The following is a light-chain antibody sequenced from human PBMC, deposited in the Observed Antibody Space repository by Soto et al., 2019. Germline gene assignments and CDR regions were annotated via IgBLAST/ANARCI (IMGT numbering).Light chain of an antibody. CDR1: QSVSSN. CDR2: GAS. V-gene: IGKV3-15*01. CDR3: QQYNNWPPWT. Sequence: EIVMTQSPATLSVSPGXRATLSCRASQSVSSNLAWYQQKPGQAPRLLIYGASTRATGIPARFSGSGSGTEFTLTISSLQSEDFAVYYCQQYNNWPPWTFSQGTKVDIK. J-gene: IGKJ1*01.